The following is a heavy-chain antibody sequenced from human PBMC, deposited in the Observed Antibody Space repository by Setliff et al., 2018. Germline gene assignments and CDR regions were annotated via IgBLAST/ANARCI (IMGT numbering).Heavy chain of an antibody. J-gene: IGHJ4*02. CDR2: MYHNGDT. D-gene: IGHD2-15*01. Sequence: SETLSLTCAVSDDSTRNNNYFWAWIRQPPGKGLEWIGFMYHNGDTHYSPSLKSGVSLSVDTSKRQVSLKLNTATAADTAVYYCARGTYANSWARFDFWGRGTLVTVSS. CDR3: ARGTYANSWARFDF. V-gene: IGHV4-30-4*08. CDR1: DDSTRNNNYF.